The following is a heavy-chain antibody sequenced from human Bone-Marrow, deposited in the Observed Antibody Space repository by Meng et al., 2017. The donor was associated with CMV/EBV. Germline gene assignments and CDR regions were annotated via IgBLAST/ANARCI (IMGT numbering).Heavy chain of an antibody. J-gene: IGHJ4*02. CDR2: ISYDGTDE. D-gene: IGHD3-3*01. V-gene: IGHV3-30*04. CDR1: GFTFSSYA. CDR3: ARGPSYFDFWSGYDY. Sequence: LSLTCAGSGFTFSSYAMHWVRQAPGKGLEWVAVISYDGTDEYYADSVKGRFTISRDNSKTTLYLQMNSLRAEDTAVYYCARGPSYFDFWSGYDYWGQGTLVTVSS.